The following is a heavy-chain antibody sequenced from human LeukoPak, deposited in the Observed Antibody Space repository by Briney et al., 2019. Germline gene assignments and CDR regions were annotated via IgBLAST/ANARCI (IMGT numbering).Heavy chain of an antibody. Sequence: ASVKVSCKASGYTFTSYGISWVRQAPGQGLEGMGWISAYNGNTNYAQKLQGRVTMTTDTSTSTAYMELRSLRSDDTAVYYCARGPRGEYYYDSSGYYYVYWGQGTLVTVSS. CDR2: ISAYNGNT. D-gene: IGHD3-22*01. CDR3: ARGPRGEYYYDSSGYYYVY. J-gene: IGHJ4*02. V-gene: IGHV1-18*04. CDR1: GYTFTSYG.